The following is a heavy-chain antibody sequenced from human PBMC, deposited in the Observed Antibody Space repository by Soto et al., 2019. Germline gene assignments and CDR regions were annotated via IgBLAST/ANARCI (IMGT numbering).Heavy chain of an antibody. CDR3: TTDLGEATVTWNYYYGMEV. CDR2: IKSKTDGGTT. D-gene: IGHD4-4*01. J-gene: IGHJ6*04. Sequence: GWSLRLSCAASGFTFSNAWMSWVRQAPGKGLEWGGRIKSKTDGGTTDYAAPVKGRFTISRDDSKNTLYLQMNRLKTEDTAVYYCTTDLGEATVTWNYYYGMEVWGEGTKVTVSS. V-gene: IGHV3-15*01. CDR1: GFTFSNAW.